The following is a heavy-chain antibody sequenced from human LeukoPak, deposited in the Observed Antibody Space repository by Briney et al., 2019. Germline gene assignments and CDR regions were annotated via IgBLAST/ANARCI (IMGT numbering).Heavy chain of an antibody. CDR2: ISYDGSNK. Sequence: GGSLRLSCAASGFTFSSYGMHWVRQAPGKGLEWVAVISYDGSNKYYADSVKGRFTISRDNSKNTLYLQMNSLRAEDTAVYYCAKDDLLGIAAAGQYFQHWGQGTLVTVSS. CDR1: GFTFSSYG. J-gene: IGHJ1*01. V-gene: IGHV3-30*18. CDR3: AKDDLLGIAAAGQYFQH. D-gene: IGHD6-13*01.